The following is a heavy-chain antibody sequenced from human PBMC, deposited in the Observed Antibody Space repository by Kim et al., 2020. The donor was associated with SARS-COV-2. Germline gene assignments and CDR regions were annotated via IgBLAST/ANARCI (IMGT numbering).Heavy chain of an antibody. D-gene: IGHD5-18*01. CDR1: GFSLSTSGVG. V-gene: IGHV2-5*02. CDR2: IYWDDDK. Sequence: SGPTLVKPTQTLTLTCTFSGFSLSTSGVGVGWIRQPPGKALEWLALIYWDDDKRYSPSLKSRLTITKDTSKNQVVLTMTNMDPVDTATYYCAHNSVVDTAMVRGSRNWFDPWGQGTLVTVSS. J-gene: IGHJ5*02. CDR3: AHNSVVDTAMVRGSRNWFDP.